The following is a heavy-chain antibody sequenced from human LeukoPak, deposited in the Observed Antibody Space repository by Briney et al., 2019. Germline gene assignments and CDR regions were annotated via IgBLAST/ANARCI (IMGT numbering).Heavy chain of an antibody. D-gene: IGHD3-10*01. CDR3: ARDRYGSVAWFDP. V-gene: IGHV3-21*01. J-gene: IGHJ5*02. CDR2: ISSSSSYI. CDR1: GFTFSSYS. Sequence: GGSLRLSCAASGFTFSSYSMNWVRQAPGKGLDGVSSISSSSSYIYYADSVKGRFTISRDNAKNSLYLQTNSLRAEDTAVYYCARDRYGSVAWFDPWGQGTLVTVFS.